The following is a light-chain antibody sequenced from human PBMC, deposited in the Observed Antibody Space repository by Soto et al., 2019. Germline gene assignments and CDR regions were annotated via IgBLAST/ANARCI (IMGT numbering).Light chain of an antibody. CDR1: QSISSY. Sequence: DIQMTQSTSSLTASVGDRVTITCRASQSISSYLNWYQQKPGKAPKLLIYAASSLQSGVPSRFSGSGSGTDFTLTISSLQPEDFTTYYCQQSYSTQWTCGQGTKVYIK. J-gene: IGKJ1*01. CDR2: AAS. CDR3: QQSYSTQWT. V-gene: IGKV1-39*01.